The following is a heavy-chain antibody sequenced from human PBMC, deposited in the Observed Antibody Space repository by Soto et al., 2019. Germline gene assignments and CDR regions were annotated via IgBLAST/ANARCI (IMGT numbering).Heavy chain of an antibody. CDR3: AREVATNNNVDY. CDR2: ISYDGSNK. J-gene: IGHJ4*02. D-gene: IGHD5-12*01. Sequence: GGSLRLSCAASGFTFGSYAMHWVRQAPGKGLEWVAVISYDGSNKYYADSVRGRFTISRDNSKNTLYLQMNSLRAEDTAVYYCAREVATNNNVDYWGQGTLVTVSS. V-gene: IGHV3-30-3*01. CDR1: GFTFGSYA.